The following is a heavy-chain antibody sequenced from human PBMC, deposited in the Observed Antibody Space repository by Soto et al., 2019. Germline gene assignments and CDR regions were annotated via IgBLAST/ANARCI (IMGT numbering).Heavy chain of an antibody. CDR1: GFTFSSYG. CDR2: ISYDGSNK. Sequence: VQLVESGGGVVQPGRSLRLSCAASGFTFSSYGMHWVRQAPGKGLEWVAVISYDGSNKYYADSVKGRFTISRDNSKNTLYLQMNSLRAEDTAVYYCAKDGSSYFFDYWGQGTLVTVSS. V-gene: IGHV3-30*18. CDR3: AKDGSSYFFDY. J-gene: IGHJ4*02. D-gene: IGHD1-26*01.